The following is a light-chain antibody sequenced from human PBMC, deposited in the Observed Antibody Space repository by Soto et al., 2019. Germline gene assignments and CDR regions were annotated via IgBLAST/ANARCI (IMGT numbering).Light chain of an antibody. Sequence: QSALTQPASVSGSPGQSITISCTGTSSDVGGYAYVSWYQQYPGKAPKLVISAVSNRPSGVSHRFSGSRSGNTASLTISGLQAEDEADYYCSSYTSNTTPVFGGGTKLNVL. V-gene: IGLV2-14*01. CDR1: SSDVGGYAY. CDR2: AVS. J-gene: IGLJ3*02. CDR3: SSYTSNTTPV.